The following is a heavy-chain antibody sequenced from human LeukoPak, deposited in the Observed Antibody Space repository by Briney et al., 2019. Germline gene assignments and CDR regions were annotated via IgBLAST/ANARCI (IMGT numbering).Heavy chain of an antibody. J-gene: IGHJ5*02. Sequence: SETLSLTCTVSGGSISSSSYSWGWIRQPPGKGLEWIGSIYYSGSTYYNPSLKSRVTISVDTSKNQFSLRLSSVTAADTAVYYCARPGYYYGSGSYYQVDPWGQGTLVTVSS. D-gene: IGHD3-10*01. CDR3: ARPGYYYGSGSYYQVDP. CDR2: IYYSGST. CDR1: GGSISSSSYS. V-gene: IGHV4-39*01.